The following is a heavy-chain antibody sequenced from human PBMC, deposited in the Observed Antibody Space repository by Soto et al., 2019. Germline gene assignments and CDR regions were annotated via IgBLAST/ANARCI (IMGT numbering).Heavy chain of an antibody. CDR2: INSDGSST. J-gene: IGHJ4*02. D-gene: IGHD3-3*01. V-gene: IGHV3-74*01. CDR1: GFTFSSYW. Sequence: GGSLRLSCAASGFTFSSYWMHWVRQAPGKGLVWVSRINSDGSSTSYADSVKGRFTISRDNAKNTLYLQMNSLRAEDTAVYYCARAPRYDFWSGYYLDYWGQGTMVTVSS. CDR3: ARAPRYDFWSGYYLDY.